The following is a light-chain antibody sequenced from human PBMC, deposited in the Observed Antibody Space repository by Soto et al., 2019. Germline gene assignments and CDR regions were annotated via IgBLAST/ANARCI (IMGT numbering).Light chain of an antibody. J-gene: IGKJ1*01. CDR2: DAS. V-gene: IGKV1-39*01. Sequence: DIQMTQSPPSLSASVGDRVIITCRASQTISTYLNWYQQKPGKAPKLLIYDASSLQSGVPSRFSGSGSGTDFTLTITSLQPEDFSTYYCQQSYNTLWTFVQGTKVEIK. CDR3: QQSYNTLWT. CDR1: QTISTY.